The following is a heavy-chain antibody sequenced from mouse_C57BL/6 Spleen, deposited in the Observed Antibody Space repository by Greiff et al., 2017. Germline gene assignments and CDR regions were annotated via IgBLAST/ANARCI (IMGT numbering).Heavy chain of an antibody. V-gene: IGHV1-19*01. CDR3: ARDDYDGKVFDY. D-gene: IGHD2-4*01. CDR2: INPYNGGT. J-gene: IGHJ2*01. Sequence: EVKLVESGPVLVKPGASVKMSCKASGYTFTDYYMNWVKQSHGKSLEWIGVINPYNGGTSYNQKFKGKATLTVDKSSSTAYMELNSLTSEDSAVYYCARDDYDGKVFDYWGQGTTLTVSS. CDR1: GYTFTDYY.